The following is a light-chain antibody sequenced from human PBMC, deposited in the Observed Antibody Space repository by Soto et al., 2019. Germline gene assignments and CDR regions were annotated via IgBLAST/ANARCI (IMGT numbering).Light chain of an antibody. CDR3: SSYTSSSTL. J-gene: IGLJ1*01. CDR2: EVT. V-gene: IGLV2-14*01. CDR1: SSDVGGYNY. Sequence: QSALTQPASVSGSPGQSITISCSGTSSDVGGYNYVSWYQQSPGKAPKLLIYEVTNRPSGISSRFSGSKSGNTASLTISGLQTEDEADYYCSSYTSSSTLFGTGTKVTVL.